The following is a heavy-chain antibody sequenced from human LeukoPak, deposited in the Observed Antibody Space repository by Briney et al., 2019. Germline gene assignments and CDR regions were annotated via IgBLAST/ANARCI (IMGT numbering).Heavy chain of an antibody. J-gene: IGHJ4*02. CDR1: GGSFSGYY. V-gene: IGHV4-34*09. D-gene: IGHD2-15*01. Sequence: SETLSLTCAVYGGSFSGYYWSWLRRPPGKGLEWIGEINHSGSTYYNPSLKSRVTISVDTSKNQFSLKLSSVTAADTAVYYCASGRYCSGGSCYVGYFDYWGQGTLVTVSS. CDR2: INHSGST. CDR3: ASGRYCSGGSCYVGYFDY.